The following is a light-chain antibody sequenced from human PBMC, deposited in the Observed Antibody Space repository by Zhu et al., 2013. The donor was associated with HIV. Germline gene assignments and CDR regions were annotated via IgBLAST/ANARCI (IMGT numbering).Light chain of an antibody. CDR2: AAS. Sequence: EIVMTQSPATLSLSPGERATLSCRASQRVGINLAWYQQKPGQTPRLLIYAASTRATGIPARFSGSGSGTDFTLTISRLEPEDFGLYYCQQYGSSPRTFGQGTKVEIK. J-gene: IGKJ1*01. V-gene: IGKV3-15*01. CDR3: QQYGSSPRT. CDR1: QRVGIN.